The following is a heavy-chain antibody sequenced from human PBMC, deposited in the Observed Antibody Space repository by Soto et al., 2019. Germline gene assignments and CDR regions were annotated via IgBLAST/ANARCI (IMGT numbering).Heavy chain of an antibody. D-gene: IGHD2-15*01. CDR3: ARELQFPHQETGMDV. CDR2: LDPTGGRT. J-gene: IGHJ6*02. V-gene: IGHV1-46*02. Sequence: QVHLVQSGAEVKKPGASVKVSCKASGYTFENYYIHWVRQAPGQGLEWLGLLDPTGGRTTYAQKFQARVTMTRETSTSTVYMKLTSLRSNDTALYYCARELQFPHQETGMDVWGQGTTVTVSS. CDR1: GYTFENYY.